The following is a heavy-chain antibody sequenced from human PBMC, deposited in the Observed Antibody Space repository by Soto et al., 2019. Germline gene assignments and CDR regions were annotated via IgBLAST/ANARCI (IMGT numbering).Heavy chain of an antibody. V-gene: IGHV4-59*01. J-gene: IGHJ4*01. Sequence: PSETLSLTCTVSGGSISSYYWSWSRQPPWKGLEWIGYIYYSGSTNYNPSLKSRVTISVDTSKNQFSLKLSSVTAADTAVYYCARVSRGFWSGYYSAPFDYWGQGTLVTVSS. CDR3: ARVSRGFWSGYYSAPFDY. D-gene: IGHD3-3*01. CDR2: IYYSGST. CDR1: GGSISSYY.